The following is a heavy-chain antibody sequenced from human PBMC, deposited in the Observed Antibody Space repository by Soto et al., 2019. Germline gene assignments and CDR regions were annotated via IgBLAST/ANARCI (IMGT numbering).Heavy chain of an antibody. CDR1: GLTFSNRW. J-gene: IGHJ6*02. CDR3: ARDDSYALEV. D-gene: IGHD3-3*01. V-gene: IGHV3-74*03. CDR2: INSDGSRT. Sequence: EVQLVESGGGLVQPGGSLRLSCAASGLTFSNRWMHWVRQVPGKGLVWVSHINSDGSRTTYADSVKGRFTISRDNAKNTVYLQMNSLRAEDTAVYYCARDDSYALEVWGQGTTVTVSS.